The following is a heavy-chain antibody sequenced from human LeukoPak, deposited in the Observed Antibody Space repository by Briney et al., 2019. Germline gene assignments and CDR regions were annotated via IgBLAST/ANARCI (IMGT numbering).Heavy chain of an antibody. CDR3: AGIKGYYGSGTFAY. V-gene: IGHV1-69*06. D-gene: IGHD3-10*01. Sequence: SVKVSCKASGGTFSSYAISWVRQAPGQGLEWMGGIIPIFGTANYAQKFQGRVTITADKSTSTAYMELSSLSSEDTAVYYCAGIKGYYGSGTFAYWGQGTLVTVPS. J-gene: IGHJ4*02. CDR2: IIPIFGTA. CDR1: GGTFSSYA.